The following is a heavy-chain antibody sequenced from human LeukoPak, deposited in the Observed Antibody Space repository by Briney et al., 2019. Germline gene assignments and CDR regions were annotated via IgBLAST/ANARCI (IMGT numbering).Heavy chain of an antibody. Sequence: PGGSLRLSCAASGFSFYDYVMHWVRQAPGKGLEWVSGISWNSASIGYADSVRGRFTISRDNAKNFLYLQMNSLRVEDTALYYCVKDIRGATVTDYGMDVWGQGTTVTVSS. J-gene: IGHJ6*02. CDR3: VKDIRGATVTDYGMDV. D-gene: IGHD4-17*01. V-gene: IGHV3-9*01. CDR2: ISWNSASI. CDR1: GFSFYDYV.